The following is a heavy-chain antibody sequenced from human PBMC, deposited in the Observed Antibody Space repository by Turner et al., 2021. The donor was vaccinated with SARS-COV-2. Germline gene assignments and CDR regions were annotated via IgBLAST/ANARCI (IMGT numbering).Heavy chain of an antibody. Sequence: EVQLLESGGGVVQPEGSLRLSCTASGFTFSSYSMNWVRQAPGKGLEWVSSISSRISYIYYADSVKGRFTISRDNAKNSLYLQMNSLRAEDTAVYYCARDYYDFWSGKSFKHASFDYWGQGTLVTVSS. V-gene: IGHV3-21*01. CDR2: ISSRISYI. CDR3: ARDYYDFWSGKSFKHASFDY. J-gene: IGHJ4*02. CDR1: GFTFSSYS. D-gene: IGHD3-3*01.